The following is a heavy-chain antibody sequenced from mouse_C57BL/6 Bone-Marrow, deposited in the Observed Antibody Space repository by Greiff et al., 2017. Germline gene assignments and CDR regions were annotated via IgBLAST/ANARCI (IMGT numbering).Heavy chain of an antibody. D-gene: IGHD1-1*01. Sequence: EVQGVESGGGLVQPGGSLKLSCAASGFTFSDYYMYWVRQTPEKRLEWVAYISNGGGSTYYPDTVKGRFTISRDNAKNTLYLQMSRLKSEDTAMYYCARHGGSSYGLAWFACWGQGTLVTVSA. CDR3: ARHGGSSYGLAWFAC. V-gene: IGHV5-12*01. J-gene: IGHJ3*01. CDR1: GFTFSDYY. CDR2: ISNGGGST.